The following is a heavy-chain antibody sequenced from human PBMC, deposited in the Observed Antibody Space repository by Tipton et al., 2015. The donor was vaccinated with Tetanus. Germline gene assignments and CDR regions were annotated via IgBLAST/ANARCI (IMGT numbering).Heavy chain of an antibody. J-gene: IGHJ4*02. V-gene: IGHV1-2*02. Sequence: QLVQSGAEVKKPGASVKVSCKASGYTFTGYYMHWVRQAPGQGLEWMRWINPNSGGTNYAQKFQGRVTMTRDTSISTAYMEVSRLRSDDTAIYYCARGVDYDSSGIDDFWGQGTLVTVSS. CDR2: INPNSGGT. D-gene: IGHD3-22*01. CDR1: GYTFTGYY. CDR3: ARGVDYDSSGIDDF.